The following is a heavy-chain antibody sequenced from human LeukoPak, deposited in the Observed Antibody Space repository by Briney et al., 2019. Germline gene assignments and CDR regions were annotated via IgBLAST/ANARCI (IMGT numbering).Heavy chain of an antibody. CDR1: GGSFSGYY. D-gene: IGHD6-6*01. CDR3: ASQEYSSSVGDY. J-gene: IGHJ4*02. Sequence: PSETLSLTCAVYGGSFSGYYWSWIRQPPGKGLEWIGEINHSGSTNYNPSLKSRVTISVDTSKNQFSLKLSSVTAADTAVYYCASQEYSSSVGDYWGQGTLVTVSS. CDR2: INHSGST. V-gene: IGHV4-34*01.